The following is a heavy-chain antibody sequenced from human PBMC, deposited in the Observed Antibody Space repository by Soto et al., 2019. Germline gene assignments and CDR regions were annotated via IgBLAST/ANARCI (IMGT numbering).Heavy chain of an antibody. CDR3: AKDGGADGYFGNWLDP. CDR1: GGTFSNYA. V-gene: IGHV1-69*15. D-gene: IGHD5-12*01. J-gene: IGHJ5*02. CDR2: IIPIFGTT. Sequence: QVHLVQSGAEVKKPGSSVNVSCKASGGTFSNYAITWVRQAPGQGLEWVGSIIPIFGTTNVAQKFQGRVTITADESKTTAYMDLSGLRSDDTAVYYCAKDGGADGYFGNWLDPWGQGTLVTVSS.